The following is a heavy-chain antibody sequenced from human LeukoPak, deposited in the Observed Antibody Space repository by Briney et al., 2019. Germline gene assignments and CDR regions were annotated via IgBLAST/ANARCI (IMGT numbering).Heavy chain of an antibody. D-gene: IGHD3-10*02. J-gene: IGHJ6*04. CDR1: GFTFSSYE. CDR2: TSSSGSTI. V-gene: IGHV3-48*03. Sequence: PRGSLRLSCAASGFTFSSYEMNWVRQAPGKGLEWVSYTSSSGSTIYYADSVKGRFTISRDNAKNSLYLQMNSLRAEDTAVYYCAELGITMIGGVWGKGTTVTISS. CDR3: AELGITMIGGV.